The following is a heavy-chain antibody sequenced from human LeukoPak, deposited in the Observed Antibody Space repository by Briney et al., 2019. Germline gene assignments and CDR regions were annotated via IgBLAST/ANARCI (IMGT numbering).Heavy chain of an antibody. V-gene: IGHV4-34*01. Sequence: KASETLSLTCAVYGGSFSGYYWSWVRQPPGKGLEWIGENNHSGSTNYNPSLKSRVTISVDTSKNQFSLKLSSVTAADTAVYYCARGDYYDSSGYYHEPDYWGQGTLVTVSS. CDR1: GGSFSGYY. CDR3: ARGDYYDSSGYYHEPDY. D-gene: IGHD3-22*01. J-gene: IGHJ4*02. CDR2: NNHSGST.